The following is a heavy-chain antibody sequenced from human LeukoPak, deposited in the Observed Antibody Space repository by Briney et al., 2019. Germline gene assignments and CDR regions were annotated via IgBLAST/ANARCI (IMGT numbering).Heavy chain of an antibody. CDR2: IRSKANSYAT. V-gene: IGHV3-73*01. CDR1: GFTFSGSA. Sequence: GGSLRLSCAASGFTFSGSATRWVRQASGKGLEWVGRIRSKANSYATAYAASVKGRFTISRDDSKNTAYLQMNSLKTEDTAVYYCTRWGCSGGSCYGDYYYYMDVWGKGTTVTVSS. CDR3: TRWGCSGGSCYGDYYYYMDV. J-gene: IGHJ6*03. D-gene: IGHD2-15*01.